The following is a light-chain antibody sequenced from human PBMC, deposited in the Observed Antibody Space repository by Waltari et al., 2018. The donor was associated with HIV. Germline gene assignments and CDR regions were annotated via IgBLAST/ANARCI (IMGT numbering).Light chain of an antibody. CDR3: QQYNSWPIT. Sequence: EKVMTQSPATLSVSPGERATLSCRASQSVHSNLAWYQQKPGQAPRLLIYDASTRATGIPGRFSGSGSGTEFTLTISSLQSEDFAVYYCQQYNSWPITFGQGTRLEIK. CDR2: DAS. J-gene: IGKJ5*01. CDR1: QSVHSN. V-gene: IGKV3-15*01.